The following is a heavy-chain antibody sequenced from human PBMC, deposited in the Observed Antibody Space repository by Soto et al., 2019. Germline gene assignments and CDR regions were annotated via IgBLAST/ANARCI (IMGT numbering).Heavy chain of an antibody. CDR1: GFTFSSYA. V-gene: IGHV3-23*01. Sequence: GGSLRLSCAASGFTFSSYAMSWVRQAPGKGLEWVSAISGSGGSTYYADSVKGRFTISRDNSKNTLYLQMNSLRAEDTAVYYCAKGDYGDPGDYYYYGMDVWGQGTTVTVSS. CDR2: ISGSGGST. D-gene: IGHD4-17*01. CDR3: AKGDYGDPGDYYYYGMDV. J-gene: IGHJ6*02.